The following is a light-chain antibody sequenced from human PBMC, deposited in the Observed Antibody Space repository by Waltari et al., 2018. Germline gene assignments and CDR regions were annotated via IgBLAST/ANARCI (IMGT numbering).Light chain of an antibody. J-gene: IGLJ2*01. CDR2: DVN. CDR3: SSYTGSSTVI. Sequence: QSALTQPASVSGSPGQSITIPCTGSSGNIGTYKSVSWYQQHPGRTPRLIIYDVNMRPSGISYRFSGSKSGATASLTISGLQTEDEADYYCSSYTGSSTVIFGGGTRLTVL. CDR1: SGNIGTYKS. V-gene: IGLV2-14*03.